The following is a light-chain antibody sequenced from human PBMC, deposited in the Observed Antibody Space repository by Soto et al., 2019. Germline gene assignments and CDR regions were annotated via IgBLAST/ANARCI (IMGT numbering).Light chain of an antibody. V-gene: IGKV4-1*01. CDR3: QQYHTTPNT. J-gene: IGKJ2*01. CDR1: QNLLFSSNNKNS. Sequence: DVVMTQSPDSLAVSLGERAAINCKSSQNLLFSSNNKNSLAWYQQKPGQPAKLLIYWASTRESGAPDRFSGSGSGRDFTLTISSLQAEDVAVYYCQQYHTTPNTFGQGTKVEIK. CDR2: WAS.